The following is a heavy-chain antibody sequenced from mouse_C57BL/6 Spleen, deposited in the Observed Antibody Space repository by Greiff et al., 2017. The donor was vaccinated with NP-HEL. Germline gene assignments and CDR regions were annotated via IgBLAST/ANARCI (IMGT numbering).Heavy chain of an antibody. J-gene: IGHJ3*01. CDR3: ASVIYDGYPPWFAY. V-gene: IGHV5-6*01. Sequence: EVKLMESGGDLVKPGGSLKLSCAASGFTFSSYGMSWVRQTPDKRLEWVATISSGGSYTYYPDSVKGGFTISRDHAKNTLYLQMSSLQSEDTAMYYCASVIYDGYPPWFAYWGQGTLVTVSA. D-gene: IGHD2-3*01. CDR2: ISSGGSYT. CDR1: GFTFSSYG.